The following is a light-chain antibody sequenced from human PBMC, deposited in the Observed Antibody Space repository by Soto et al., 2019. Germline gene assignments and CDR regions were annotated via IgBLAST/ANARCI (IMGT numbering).Light chain of an antibody. CDR2: EVS. CDR3: SSYTTSSTRV. CDR1: SSDVGIYNY. J-gene: IGLJ1*01. V-gene: IGLV2-14*01. Sequence: QSALTQPASVSGSPVQSIAISCTGSSSDVGIYNYVSWYRQHPGKVPKLIIYEVSNRPSGVSNRFSGSKSGNTASLTISGLQAEDEADYYCSSYTTSSTRVFGTGTKVTVL.